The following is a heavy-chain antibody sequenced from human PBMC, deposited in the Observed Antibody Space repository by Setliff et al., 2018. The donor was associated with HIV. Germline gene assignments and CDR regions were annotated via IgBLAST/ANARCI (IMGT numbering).Heavy chain of an antibody. V-gene: IGHV1-69*05. CDR3: AKASAYCGGDCYSGVY. CDR2: IIPIFGTA. CDR1: GYTFSSYA. J-gene: IGHJ4*02. D-gene: IGHD2-21*02. Sequence: SVKVSCKASGYTFSSYAISWVRQAPGQGLEWMGGIIPIFGTANYAQKFQGRVTITTDESTSTAYMELSSLRSEDTAVYYCAKASAYCGGDCYSGVYWGQGTLVTVSS.